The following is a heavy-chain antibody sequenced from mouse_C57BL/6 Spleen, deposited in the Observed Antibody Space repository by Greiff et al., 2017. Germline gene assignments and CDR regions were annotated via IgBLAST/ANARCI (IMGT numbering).Heavy chain of an antibody. V-gene: IGHV1-42*01. CDR3: ARSGYSKGYYAMDY. Sequence: VQLQQSGPELVKPGASVKISCKASGYSFTGYYMNWVKQSPEKSLEWIGEINPSTGGTTYNQKFKAKATLTVDKSSSTAYMQLKSLTSEDSAVYYCARSGYSKGYYAMDYWGQGTSVTVSS. CDR2: INPSTGGT. D-gene: IGHD2-5*01. CDR1: GYSFTGYY. J-gene: IGHJ4*01.